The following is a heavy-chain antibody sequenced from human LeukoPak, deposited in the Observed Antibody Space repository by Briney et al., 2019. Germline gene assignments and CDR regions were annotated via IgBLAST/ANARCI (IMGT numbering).Heavy chain of an antibody. J-gene: IGHJ1*01. D-gene: IGHD4-17*01. CDR3: ARVKEATTATIPDYFQH. Sequence: GASVKVSCKASGYTFTSYYMHWVRQAPAQGLEWMGIVNPSGGSTSYAQKFQGRVTMTRDTSISTVYMEVSRLRSDDTAVYYCARVKEATTATIPDYFQHWGQGTLVTVSS. V-gene: IGHV1-46*01. CDR2: VNPSGGST. CDR1: GYTFTSYY.